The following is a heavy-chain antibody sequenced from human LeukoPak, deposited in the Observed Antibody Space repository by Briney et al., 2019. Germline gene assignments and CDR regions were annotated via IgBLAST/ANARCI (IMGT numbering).Heavy chain of an antibody. Sequence: SETLSLTCAVYGGSFSGYYWSWIRQPPGKGPEWIGYIYYSGSTNYNPSLKSRVTISVDTSKNQFSLKLNSVTAADTAVYYCARQVIVGATWRPFNYWGQGTLVTVSS. J-gene: IGHJ4*02. CDR2: IYYSGST. CDR1: GGSFSGYY. CDR3: ARQVIVGATWRPFNY. V-gene: IGHV4-59*08. D-gene: IGHD1-26*01.